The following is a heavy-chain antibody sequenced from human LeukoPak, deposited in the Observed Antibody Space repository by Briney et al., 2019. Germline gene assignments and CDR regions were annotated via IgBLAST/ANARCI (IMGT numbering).Heavy chain of an antibody. CDR3: ARGTPTTYYYDSSGYYYDDY. V-gene: IGHV1-18*01. CDR1: GYTFTSYD. Sequence: ASVKVSCKASGYTFTSYDINWVRQATGQGLEWMGWISAYNGNTNYAQKLQGRVTMTTDTSTSTAYMELRSLRSDDTAVYYCARGTPTTYYYDSSGYYYDDYWGQGTLVTVSS. CDR2: ISAYNGNT. J-gene: IGHJ4*02. D-gene: IGHD3-22*01.